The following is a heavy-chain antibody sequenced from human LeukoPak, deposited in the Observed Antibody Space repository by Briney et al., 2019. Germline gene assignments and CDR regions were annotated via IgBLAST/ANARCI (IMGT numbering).Heavy chain of an antibody. J-gene: IGHJ5*02. D-gene: IGHD6-13*01. V-gene: IGHV4-59*01. CDR2: IYYSGST. CDR3: ARDRLGAAAGRRGFNSNWFDP. Sequence: SETLSLTCTVSGGSISSYYWSWIRQPPGKGLEWIGYIYYSGSTNYNPSLKSRVTISVDTSKNQFSLKLSSVTAADTAVYYCARDRLGAAAGRRGFNSNWFDPWGQGTLVTVSS. CDR1: GGSISSYY.